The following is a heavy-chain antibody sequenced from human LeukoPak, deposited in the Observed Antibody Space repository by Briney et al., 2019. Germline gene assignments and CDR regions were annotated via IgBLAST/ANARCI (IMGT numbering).Heavy chain of an antibody. CDR3: ATMRTTTTQSTHLAY. J-gene: IGHJ4*02. Sequence: GGSLRLSCAASGFIFSNDAMTWVRQAPGKGLEWVSTISGSDGSTYYADSVKGGFTIFRDDSKNTLYLQMNSLRADDTAVYHCATMRTTTTQSTHLAYWGQGTLVTVSS. CDR2: ISGSDGST. V-gene: IGHV3-23*01. CDR1: GFIFSNDA. D-gene: IGHD2-2*01.